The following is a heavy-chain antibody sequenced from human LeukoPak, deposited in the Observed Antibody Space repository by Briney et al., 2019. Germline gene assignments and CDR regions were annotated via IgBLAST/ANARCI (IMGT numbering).Heavy chain of an antibody. J-gene: IGHJ4*02. CDR3: AGGELAGTGY. D-gene: IGHD6-19*01. CDR2: IRYNGGS. V-gene: IGHV4-59*03. Sequence: PTDTLSLTCTVSALSITNSSWTWVRQSPGKGLEWIGYIRYNGGSDSNPSLQSRVTISLDTWNNQFSLRLTSVTAEDTAVYYCAGGELAGTGYWGQGTLVTVSS. CDR1: ALSITNSS.